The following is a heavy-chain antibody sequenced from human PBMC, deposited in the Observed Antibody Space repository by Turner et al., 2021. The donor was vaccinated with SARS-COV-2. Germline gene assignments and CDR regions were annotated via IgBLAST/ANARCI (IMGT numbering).Heavy chain of an antibody. V-gene: IGHV3-30*18. J-gene: IGHJ5*02. CDR3: AKDLGQLDWFDP. CDR2: ISYDGTNK. CDR1: GFTFSSYD. Sequence: QVPLVESGGGVVPPGRSLRLSCAASGFTFSSYDMHWVRQAPGKGLEWVAGISYDGTNKYYADSVKGRFTISRDNSKNTLYLQMNSLRAEDTAVYYCAKDLGQLDWFDPWGQGTLVTVSS. D-gene: IGHD6-13*01.